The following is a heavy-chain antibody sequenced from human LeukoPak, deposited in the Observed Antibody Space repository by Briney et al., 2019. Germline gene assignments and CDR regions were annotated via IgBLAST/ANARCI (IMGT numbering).Heavy chain of an antibody. CDR1: GGTFSSYA. J-gene: IGHJ4*02. D-gene: IGHD6-13*01. CDR3: AREWALSAAAGTPTFDY. Sequence: SVKVSCKASGGTFSSYAISWVRQAPGQGLEWMGGIIPIFGTANYAQKFQGRVTITADESTSTAYMELSSLRSEDTAVYYCAREWALSAAAGTPTFDYWGQGTLVTVSS. CDR2: IIPIFGTA. V-gene: IGHV1-69*13.